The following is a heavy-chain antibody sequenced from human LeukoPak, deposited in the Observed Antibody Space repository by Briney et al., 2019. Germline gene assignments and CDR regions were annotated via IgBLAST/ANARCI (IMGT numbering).Heavy chain of an antibody. D-gene: IGHD2-21*01. CDR1: GFSFSSYT. CDR3: ARGPIVVVIAINWFDP. J-gene: IGHJ5*02. Sequence: GGSLRLSCAASGFSFSSYTMNWVRQAPGKGLEWVSYISSSGSTIYYADSVKGRFTISRDNAKKSLYLQMNSLRAEDTAVYYCARGPIVVVIAINWFDPWGQGTLVTVSS. V-gene: IGHV3-48*01. CDR2: ISSSGSTI.